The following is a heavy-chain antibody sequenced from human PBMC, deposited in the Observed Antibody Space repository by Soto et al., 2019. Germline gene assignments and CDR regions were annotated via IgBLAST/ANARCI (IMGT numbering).Heavy chain of an antibody. CDR1: GGSISSYY. Sequence: SETLSLTCTVAGGSISSYYWSWIRQPPGKGLEWIGYIYYSGSTNYNPSLKSRVTISVDTSKNQFSLKLSSVTAADTAVYYCARAPRGNYGYPSYFDYWGQGTLVTSPQ. D-gene: IGHD3-10*01. J-gene: IGHJ4*02. CDR3: ARAPRGNYGYPSYFDY. V-gene: IGHV4-59*01. CDR2: IYYSGST.